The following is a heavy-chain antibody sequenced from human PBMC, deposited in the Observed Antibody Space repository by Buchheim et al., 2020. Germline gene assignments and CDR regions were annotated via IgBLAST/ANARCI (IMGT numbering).Heavy chain of an antibody. CDR2: ISGSGGST. D-gene: IGHD5-24*01. V-gene: IGHV3-23*04. CDR1: GFTFSSYA. J-gene: IGHJ4*02. CDR3: AKSGDGYSKGGNYFDY. Sequence: EVQLVESGGGLVQPGGSLRLSCAASGFTFSSYAMSWVRQAPGKGLEWVADISGSGGSTYYADSVKGRFTISSDNYKTKLYLQMNSLRAEDTAVYYCAKSGDGYSKGGNYFDYWGQGTL.